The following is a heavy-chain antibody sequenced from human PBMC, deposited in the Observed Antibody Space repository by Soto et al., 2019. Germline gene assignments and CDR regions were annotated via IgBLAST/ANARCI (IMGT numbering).Heavy chain of an antibody. CDR1: GFTFDDYA. Sequence: EMQLVESGGGLVQPGMSLRLSCAASGFTFDDYAMYWVRQVPGKGRAWVSGISWNSGRIGYADSVKGRFTISRDNAKNSLYLQMNSLRPEDTALYYCTKARLWGGDGYNSYYYNAMDVWGQGTTVTVSS. J-gene: IGHJ6*02. CDR2: ISWNSGRI. CDR3: TKARLWGGDGYNSYYYNAMDV. V-gene: IGHV3-9*01. D-gene: IGHD3-16*01.